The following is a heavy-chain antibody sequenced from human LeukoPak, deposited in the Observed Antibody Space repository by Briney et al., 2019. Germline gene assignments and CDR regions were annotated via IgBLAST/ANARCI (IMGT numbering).Heavy chain of an antibody. V-gene: IGHV3-74*01. Sequence: GRSLRLSCAASGFTFSTYWMHWVRQVPGKGLVWVSRIHSDGSSINYADAVKGRFTISRDNAKNTLYLQMSSLRAEDTAVYYCARVAGGSNSPVDYWGQGTLVTVSS. CDR1: GFTFSTYW. D-gene: IGHD2/OR15-2a*01. CDR3: ARVAGGSNSPVDY. CDR2: IHSDGSSI. J-gene: IGHJ4*02.